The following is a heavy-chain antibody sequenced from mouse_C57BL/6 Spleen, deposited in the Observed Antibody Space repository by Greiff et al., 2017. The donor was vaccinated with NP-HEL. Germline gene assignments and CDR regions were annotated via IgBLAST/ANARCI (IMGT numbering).Heavy chain of an antibody. CDR2: IDPSDSYT. J-gene: IGHJ2*01. CDR1: GYTFTSYW. V-gene: IGHV1-50*01. CDR3: ATARGGYYFDY. Sequence: QVQLQQPGAELVKPGASVKLSCKASGYTFTSYWMQWVKQRPGQGLEWIGEIDPSDSYTNYNQKFKGKATLTVDTSSSTAYMQLSSLTSEDSAVYYCATARGGYYFDYWGQGTTLTVSS.